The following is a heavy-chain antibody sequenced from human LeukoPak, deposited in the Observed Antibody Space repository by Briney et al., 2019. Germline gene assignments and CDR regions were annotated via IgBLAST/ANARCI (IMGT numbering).Heavy chain of an antibody. CDR2: IYYSGST. CDR1: GGSISSYY. Sequence: SETLSLTRTVSGGSISSYYWSWIRQPPGKGLEWIGYIYYSGSTNYNPSLKSRVTISVDTSKNQFSLKLSSVTAADTAVYYCARGGGPYCSSTSCYGSDAFDIWGQGTMVTVSS. V-gene: IGHV4-59*01. J-gene: IGHJ3*02. CDR3: ARGGGPYCSSTSCYGSDAFDI. D-gene: IGHD2-2*01.